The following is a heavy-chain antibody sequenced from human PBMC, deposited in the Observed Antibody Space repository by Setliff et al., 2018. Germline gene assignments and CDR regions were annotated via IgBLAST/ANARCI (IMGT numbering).Heavy chain of an antibody. CDR3: TRGGYDSGV. D-gene: IGHD6-25*01. J-gene: IGHJ4*02. CDR1: GGSISSYY. CDR2: IYTSGST. Sequence: SETLSLTCTVSGGSISSYYWSWIRQPAGKGLEWIGRIYTSGSTNYSPSFQGHVTISIDKSITTAYLHWSSLKASDTAMYYCTRGGYDSGVWGQGTLVTVPS. V-gene: IGHV4-4*07.